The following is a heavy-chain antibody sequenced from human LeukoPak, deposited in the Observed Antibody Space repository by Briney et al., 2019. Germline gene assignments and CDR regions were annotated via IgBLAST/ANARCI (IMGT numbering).Heavy chain of an antibody. CDR2: IYYSGST. V-gene: IGHV4-59*01. CDR1: GGSISSYY. Sequence: PSETLSLTCTVSGGSISSYYWSWIRQPPGKGLEWIGYIYYSGSTNYNPSLKSRVTISVDTSKNQFSLKLSSVTAADTAVYYCARVILGYYYGSGSLGFDPWGQGTLVTVSS. J-gene: IGHJ5*02. D-gene: IGHD3-10*01. CDR3: ARVILGYYYGSGSLGFDP.